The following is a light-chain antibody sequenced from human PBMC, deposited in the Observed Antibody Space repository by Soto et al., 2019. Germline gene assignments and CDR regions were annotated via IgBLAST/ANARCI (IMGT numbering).Light chain of an antibody. CDR3: MERIGFALT. V-gene: IGKV2-40*01. Sequence: EIVRTETPLSLAVTRGGPASISCCSSHLLFDSDDGNTYLDWYLQMPGQSPQLLIYTVSYRASGVPDRFSGSGSGTDFTLKISWLEAEGVGVYYCMERIGFALTFAVGTKVAIK. J-gene: IGKJ4*01. CDR1: HLLFDSDDGNTY. CDR2: TVS.